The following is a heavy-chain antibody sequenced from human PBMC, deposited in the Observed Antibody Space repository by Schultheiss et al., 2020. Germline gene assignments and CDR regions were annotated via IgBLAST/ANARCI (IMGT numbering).Heavy chain of an antibody. V-gene: IGHV4-61*01. CDR1: GGSVSSGSYY. Sequence: SETLSLTCTVSGGSVSSGSYYWSCIRQPPGKGLEWIGEINYSGSTNYNPSLKSRVTISVDTSKNQFSLKLSSVTAADTAVYYCARGRSQLLTYYFDYWGQGTLVNGYS. CDR2: INYSGST. J-gene: IGHJ4*02. D-gene: IGHD2-2*01. CDR3: ARGRSQLLTYYFDY.